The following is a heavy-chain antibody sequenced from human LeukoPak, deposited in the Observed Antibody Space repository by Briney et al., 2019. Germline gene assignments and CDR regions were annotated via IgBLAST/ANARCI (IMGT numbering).Heavy chain of an antibody. Sequence: GGSLRLSCAASGFTVSSNYMSWVRLAPGKGLEWVSVIYSGGSTYYADSVKGRFTISRDNSKNTLYLQMNGLRAEDTAVYYCALATIFGAYYYYYYMDVWGKGTTVTVSS. CDR2: IYSGGST. V-gene: IGHV3-53*01. D-gene: IGHD5-12*01. J-gene: IGHJ6*03. CDR3: ALATIFGAYYYYYYMDV. CDR1: GFTVSSNY.